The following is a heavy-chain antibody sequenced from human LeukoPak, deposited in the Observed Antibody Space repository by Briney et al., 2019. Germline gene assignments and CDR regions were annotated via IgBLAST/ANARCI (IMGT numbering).Heavy chain of an antibody. Sequence: AGVTVSLQSSVYTFTGYYMHWVRPAPGQGLAGMGGIYRYSGDTHYGQKVEGRLHLNREMPISTAYMDLRRLRSDDTAVYYCARDPGWNDADYYYYGMDVWGQGTTVTVSS. CDR1: VYTFTGYY. J-gene: IGHJ6*02. D-gene: IGHD1-1*01. CDR3: ARDPGWNDADYYYYGMDV. V-gene: IGHV1-2*02. CDR2: IYRYSGDT.